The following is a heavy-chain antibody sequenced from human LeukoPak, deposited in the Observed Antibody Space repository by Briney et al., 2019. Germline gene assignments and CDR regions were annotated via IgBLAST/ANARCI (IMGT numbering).Heavy chain of an antibody. D-gene: IGHD1-1*01. Sequence: GESLRLSCAASGLTFEDYGMSWVRQVPGKGLEWVAGINWNGGSTDYADSVKGRFTISRDNAKNSLYLQMHSLTAEDTALYYCARYCTFRTCSGTKFDSWGPGTLVTVSS. CDR1: GLTFEDYG. V-gene: IGHV3-20*04. J-gene: IGHJ4*02. CDR3: ARYCTFRTCSGTKFDS. CDR2: INWNGGST.